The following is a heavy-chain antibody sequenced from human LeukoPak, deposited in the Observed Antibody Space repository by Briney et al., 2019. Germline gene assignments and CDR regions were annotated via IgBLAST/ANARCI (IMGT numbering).Heavy chain of an antibody. CDR3: ARGLDSSSSY. J-gene: IGHJ4*02. V-gene: IGHV4-38-2*02. CDR2: IYYGGST. CDR1: GYSVSSASY. D-gene: IGHD6-6*01. Sequence: SETLSLTCTVSGYSVSSASYWTWIRQPRGKGLEWIGSIYYGGSTYYTPSLKSRVTISVDTSKNQFSLKLSSVTAADTAVYYCARGLDSSSSYWGQGTLVTVSS.